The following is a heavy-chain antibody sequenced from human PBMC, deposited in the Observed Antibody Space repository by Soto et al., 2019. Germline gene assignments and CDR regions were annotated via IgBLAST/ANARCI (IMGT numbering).Heavy chain of an antibody. CDR1: GGYFSGDYY. J-gene: IGHJ5*02. CDR2: IYHSGST. D-gene: IGHD2-2*01. CDR3: ARVPDR. Sequence: SETLSLTCAVYGGYFSGDYYWSWIRQPPGKGLEWIGYIYHSGSTYYNPSLKSRVTISVDRSKNQFSLKLSSVTAADTAVYYCARVPDRWGQGTLVTVSS. V-gene: IGHV4-30-2*01.